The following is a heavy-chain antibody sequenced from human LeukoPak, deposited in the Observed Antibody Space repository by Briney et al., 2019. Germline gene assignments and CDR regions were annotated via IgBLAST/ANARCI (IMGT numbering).Heavy chain of an antibody. CDR2: IWYDGSKE. V-gene: IGHV3-33*01. J-gene: IGHJ4*02. Sequence: PGRSLRLSCAASGFTFSTYAMHWVRQAPGKGLEWVATIWYDGSKEYYADSVKGRFTISRDNPKNTLYLQMNSLRVDDTAVYFCARAGSSLVDFDYWGQGTLVTVSS. CDR3: ARAGSSLVDFDY. D-gene: IGHD1-26*01. CDR1: GFTFSTYA.